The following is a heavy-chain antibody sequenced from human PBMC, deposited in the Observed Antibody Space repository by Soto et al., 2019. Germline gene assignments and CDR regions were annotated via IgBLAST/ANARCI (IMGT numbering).Heavy chain of an antibody. V-gene: IGHV3-30-3*01. D-gene: IGHD3-16*02. J-gene: IGHJ4*02. CDR3: VASGLSFDY. CDR1: GFSFSSYA. Sequence: PGGSVRLSCAASGFSFSSYAMHWVRQAPGKGLEWLAVISQDGDKEQYADSVKGRFPISRDNSKNTLYLQMNNVRDEDTAVYYCVASGLSFDYWGPGTLVTVSS. CDR2: ISQDGDKE.